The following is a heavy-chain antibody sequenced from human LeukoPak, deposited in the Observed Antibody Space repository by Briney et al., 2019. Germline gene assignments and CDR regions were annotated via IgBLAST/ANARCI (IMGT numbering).Heavy chain of an antibody. CDR1: GFTFTSYG. J-gene: IGHJ4*02. V-gene: IGHV1-18*01. CDR3: ARAVTYGDPLFDY. CDR2: ISAYNGNT. Sequence: ASVKVSCTASGFTFTSYGISWVRQAPGQGLEWISWISAYNGNTNYAQKLQGRVTMTTDTSTSTAYMELRSLRSDDTAVYYCARAVTYGDPLFDYWGQGTLVTVSS. D-gene: IGHD4-17*01.